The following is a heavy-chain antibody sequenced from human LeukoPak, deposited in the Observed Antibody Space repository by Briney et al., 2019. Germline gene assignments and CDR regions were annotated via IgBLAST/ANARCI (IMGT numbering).Heavy chain of an antibody. D-gene: IGHD5-18*01. CDR2: IYYSGST. J-gene: IGHJ5*02. CDR3: ARDLGLWLQGSWFDP. Sequence: SETLSLTCTVSGGSISSYYWSWIRQPPGKGLEWIGYIYYSGSTNYNPSLKSRVTMSVDTSKNQFSLKLSSVTAADTAVYYCARDLGLWLQGSWFDPWGQGTLVTVSS. V-gene: IGHV4-59*12. CDR1: GGSISSYY.